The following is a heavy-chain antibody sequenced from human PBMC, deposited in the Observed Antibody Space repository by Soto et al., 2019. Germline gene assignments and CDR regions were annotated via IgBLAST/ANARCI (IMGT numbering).Heavy chain of an antibody. CDR3: VKDRGVSYCSSASCSYSYGMDV. CDR1: GFTFSSYA. Sequence: PGGSLRLSCSASGFTFSSYAMHWVRHAPWKGLEYVSASSSNGGSTYYADSVKGRFTISRDNSKNTLYLQMSSLRAEDTAVYDCVKDRGVSYCSSASCSYSYGMDVWGQGTTVTVAS. CDR2: SSSNGGST. J-gene: IGHJ6*02. V-gene: IGHV3-64D*06. D-gene: IGHD2-2*01.